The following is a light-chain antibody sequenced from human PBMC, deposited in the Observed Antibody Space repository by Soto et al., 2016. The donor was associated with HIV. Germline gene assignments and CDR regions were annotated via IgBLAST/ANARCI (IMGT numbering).Light chain of an antibody. CDR3: QQSSRTPRT. CDR1: QSISTY. Sequence: DIQMTQSPSSLSLSIGDRVTITCRASQSISTYLNWYQQKPGRAPKLLISAASSLQSGVPSRFSGRGSGTDFTLTISSLQHKLATYYCQQSSRTPRTFGQGTKVEIK. J-gene: IGKJ1*01. CDR2: AAS. V-gene: IGKV1-39*01.